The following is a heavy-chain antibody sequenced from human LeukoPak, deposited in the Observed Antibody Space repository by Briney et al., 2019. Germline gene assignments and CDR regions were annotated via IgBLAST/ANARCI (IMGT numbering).Heavy chain of an antibody. CDR1: GFTFDDYG. D-gene: IGHD3-10*01. Sequence: GGSLRLSCAASGFTFDDYGMHWVRQAPGKGLEWVVFIRYDGSNKYYADSVKGRFTISRDNSKNTLYLQMNSLRAEDTALYYCAKDWDDYYGSGSYFDYWGQGTLVTVSS. CDR2: IRYDGSNK. CDR3: AKDWDDYYGSGSYFDY. V-gene: IGHV3-30*02. J-gene: IGHJ4*02.